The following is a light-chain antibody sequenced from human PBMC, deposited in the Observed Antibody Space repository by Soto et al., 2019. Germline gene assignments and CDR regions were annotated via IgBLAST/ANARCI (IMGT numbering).Light chain of an antibody. J-gene: IGLJ2*01. CDR2: EAT. Sequence: QSALTQPASVSGSPGQSITISCAGTRSDIGASNSVSWYQHLPGRSPTLIIYEATNRPSGVSERFSGSKAGDTASLTISGLQADDESEYFCISYKTDETFVFGGGTKLTVL. V-gene: IGLV2-14*01. CDR1: RSDIGASNS. CDR3: ISYKTDETFV.